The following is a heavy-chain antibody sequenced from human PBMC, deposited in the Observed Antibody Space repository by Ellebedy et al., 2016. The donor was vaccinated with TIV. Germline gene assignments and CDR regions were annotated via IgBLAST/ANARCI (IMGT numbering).Heavy chain of an antibody. J-gene: IGHJ4*02. V-gene: IGHV3-7*03. CDR3: AKDPRPGYSATYYYFAY. Sequence: GESLKISCAASGFTFSSNWMSWVRQAPGKGLELVAKIKEDGSLKYYVDAVKGRFTISRDNSKRTVYLQMSSLRAEDTATYYCAKDPRPGYSATYYYFAYWGQGTLVTVSS. D-gene: IGHD1-26*01. CDR1: GFTFSSNW. CDR2: IKEDGSLK.